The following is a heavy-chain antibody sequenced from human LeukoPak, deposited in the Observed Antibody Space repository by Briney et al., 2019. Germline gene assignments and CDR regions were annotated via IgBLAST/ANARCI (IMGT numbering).Heavy chain of an antibody. J-gene: IGHJ4*01. CDR2: IYTSGST. Sequence: SETLSLTCTVSGGSISSYYWGWIRQPAGKGLEWIGRIYTSGSTDYNPSLKSRVTMSVATSKNQFSLKLSSVTAADTAVYYCARAPFEYCSGDICYSRHTFDYWGQGTPVIVSS. CDR3: ARAPFEYCSGDICYSRHTFDY. V-gene: IGHV4-4*07. CDR1: GGSISSYY. D-gene: IGHD2-15*01.